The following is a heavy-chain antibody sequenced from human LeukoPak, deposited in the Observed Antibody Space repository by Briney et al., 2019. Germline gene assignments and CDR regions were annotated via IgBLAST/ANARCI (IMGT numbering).Heavy chain of an antibody. V-gene: IGHV3-48*04. CDR1: GFTFSSYS. J-gene: IGHJ4*02. D-gene: IGHD3-16*01. CDR2: ISSSGSTM. Sequence: PGGSLRLSCAASGFTFSSYSMNWVRQAPGKGLEWVSYISSSGSTMYYADSVKGRFTISRDNAKNSLSLQMNSLRAEDTAVYYCARGGTAFDYWGQGTLVTVSS. CDR3: ARGGTAFDY.